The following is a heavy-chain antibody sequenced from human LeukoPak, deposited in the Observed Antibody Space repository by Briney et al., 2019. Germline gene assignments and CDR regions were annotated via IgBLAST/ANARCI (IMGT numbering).Heavy chain of an antibody. J-gene: IGHJ4*02. Sequence: ASAKVSCKASDYTFTNYGISWVRQAPGQGLEWMGWISAYNGNTNYAQKLQGRVTTTTDTSTSTGYMELRSLRSDDTAVYYCARGRDGYNPTADYWGQGTLVTVSS. D-gene: IGHD5-24*01. V-gene: IGHV1-18*01. CDR3: ARGRDGYNPTADY. CDR2: ISAYNGNT. CDR1: DYTFTNYG.